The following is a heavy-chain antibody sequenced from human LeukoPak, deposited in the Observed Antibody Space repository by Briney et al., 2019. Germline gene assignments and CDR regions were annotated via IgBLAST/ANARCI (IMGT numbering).Heavy chain of an antibody. J-gene: IGHJ6*02. CDR1: GGSISSSSYY. Sequence: SETLSLTCTVSGGSISSSSYYWGWIRQPPGKGLEWIGSIYYSGSTYYNPSLKSRVTISVDTSKNQFSLKLSSVTAADTAVYYCARGTEDRYDYVWGSYRSFMGYNYGMDVWGQGTTVTVSS. CDR2: IYYSGST. CDR3: ARGTEDRYDYVWGSYRSFMGYNYGMDV. V-gene: IGHV4-39*01. D-gene: IGHD3-16*02.